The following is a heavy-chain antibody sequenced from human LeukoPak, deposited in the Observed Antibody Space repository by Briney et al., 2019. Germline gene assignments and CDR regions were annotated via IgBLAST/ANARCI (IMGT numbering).Heavy chain of an antibody. CDR2: IYPGDSDT. J-gene: IGHJ4*02. CDR3: ARHGRGSCSGGSCYHQDY. V-gene: IGHV5-51*01. CDR1: GYSFISYW. D-gene: IGHD2-15*01. Sequence: GESLKISCEGSGYSFISYWIGWARQMPGKGLEWMGIIYPGDSDTRYSPSFQGQVTISADKSTSTAYLQWSGLKASDSAMYYCARHGRGSCSGGSCYHQDYWGQGTLVTVSS.